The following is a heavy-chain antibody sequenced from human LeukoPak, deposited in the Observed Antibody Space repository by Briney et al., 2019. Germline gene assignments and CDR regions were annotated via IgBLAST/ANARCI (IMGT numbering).Heavy chain of an antibody. CDR3: AKDLSRAVAADWFDP. Sequence: GGSLRLSCAASGFTFSNYDMSRVRQAPGKGLEWVSSISDSGGSTYYADSVKGRFTISRDNSKNTLYLQMPNLRAADTAVYYCAKDLSRAVAADWFDPWDQGSLVTVSS. CDR2: ISDSGGST. D-gene: IGHD6-19*01. V-gene: IGHV3-23*01. CDR1: GFTFSNYD. J-gene: IGHJ5*02.